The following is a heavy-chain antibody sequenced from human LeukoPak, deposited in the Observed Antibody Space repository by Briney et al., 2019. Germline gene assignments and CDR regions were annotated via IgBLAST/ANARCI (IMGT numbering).Heavy chain of an antibody. D-gene: IGHD6-13*01. J-gene: IGHJ4*02. Sequence: GGSLRLSCAASGFTISSYTMHWVRQAPGKGLESVSAMSSDGGNTYYANSVKGRFTISRDNSWNTLYLQMDSLRAEDMAVYYCAREGSPGTHDYWGQGTLVTVSS. CDR3: AREGSPGTHDY. CDR2: MSSDGGNT. V-gene: IGHV3-64*01. CDR1: GFTISSYT.